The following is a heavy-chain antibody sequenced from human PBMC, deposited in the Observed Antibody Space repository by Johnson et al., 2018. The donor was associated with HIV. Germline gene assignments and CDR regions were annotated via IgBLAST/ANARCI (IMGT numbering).Heavy chain of an antibody. J-gene: IGHJ3*02. V-gene: IGHV3-30-3*01. CDR1: GFTFSSYA. CDR3: ARDWRAYCGGDCYSNAFDI. Sequence: VQLVESGGDLVQPGGSLRLSCAASGFTFSSYAMHWVRQAPGKGLEWVAVISYDGSNKYYADSVKGRFTISRDNSKNTLYLQMNSLRAEDTAVYYCARDWRAYCGGDCYSNAFDIWGQGTMVTVSS. CDR2: ISYDGSNK. D-gene: IGHD2-21*02.